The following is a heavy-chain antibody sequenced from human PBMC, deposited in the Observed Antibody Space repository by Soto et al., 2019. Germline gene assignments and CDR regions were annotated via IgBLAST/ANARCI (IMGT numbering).Heavy chain of an antibody. V-gene: IGHV3-7*01. D-gene: IGHD2-15*01. CDR3: ARGFRYCSGGSCYDY. CDR2: IKQDGSEK. CDR1: GFTFSSYW. J-gene: IGHJ4*02. Sequence: GGSLRLSCAASGFTFSSYWMSWVRQAPGKGLEWVANIKQDGSEKYYVDSVKGRFTISRDNAKNSLYLQMNSLRAEDTAAYYCARGFRYCSGGSCYDYWGQGTLVTVSS.